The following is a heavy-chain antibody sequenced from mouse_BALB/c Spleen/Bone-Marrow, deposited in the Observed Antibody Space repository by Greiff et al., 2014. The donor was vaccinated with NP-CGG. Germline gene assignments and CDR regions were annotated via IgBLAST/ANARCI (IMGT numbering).Heavy chain of an antibody. D-gene: IGHD1-1*01. Sequence: VQLQQSGAEVVKPGASVKLSCKASGFTFTNYWMQWVKQRPGQGLEWIGKIEPADSYTNYNQNFKSKATLTEDKSSNTAYMQLSSLTSEDSEVYYCARGRTTEVSDYWGQGTSLTVSS. CDR2: IEPADSYT. J-gene: IGHJ2*02. V-gene: IGHV1-69*02. CDR1: GFTFTNYW. CDR3: ARGRTTEVSDY.